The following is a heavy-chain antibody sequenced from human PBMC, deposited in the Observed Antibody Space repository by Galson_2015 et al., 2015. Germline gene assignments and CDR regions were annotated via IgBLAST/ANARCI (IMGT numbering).Heavy chain of an antibody. J-gene: IGHJ5*02. CDR2: IIPFFGTT. CDR3: ARDRREDSSGYHKRGGWFDP. D-gene: IGHD3-22*01. CDR1: GGSFSTYV. V-gene: IGHV1-69*13. Sequence: AVKVSCKASGGSFSTYVISWVRQAPGQGLEWMGGIIPFFGTTKYGQNFQGRVTSTAAESPSTAYMELSSLRSEDTAVYYCARDRREDSSGYHKRGGWFDPWGQGTLVTVSS.